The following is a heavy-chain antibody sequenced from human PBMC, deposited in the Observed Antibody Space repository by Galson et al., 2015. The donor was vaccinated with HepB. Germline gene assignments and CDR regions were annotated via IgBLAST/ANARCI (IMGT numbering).Heavy chain of an antibody. Sequence: SVKVSCKASGGTFSSYTISWVRQAPGQGLEWMGRIIPILGIANYAQKFQGRVTITADKSTSTAYMELSSLRSEDTAVYYCARNNWNDDVIPPFLSEFDPWGQGTLVTVSS. CDR2: IIPILGIA. V-gene: IGHV1-69*02. D-gene: IGHD1-20*01. CDR1: GGTFSSYT. J-gene: IGHJ5*02. CDR3: ARNNWNDDVIPPFLSEFDP.